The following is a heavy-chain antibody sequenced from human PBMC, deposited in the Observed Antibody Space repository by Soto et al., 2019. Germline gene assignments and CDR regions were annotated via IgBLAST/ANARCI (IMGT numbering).Heavy chain of an antibody. Sequence: SSETLSLTCPVSGGSISSYYWSWIRQPPGKGLEWFGYIYYSGTTNYNPSLKSRVTISVDTSKNQLSLKLSSVTAADTAVYYCARRYGYSFDYWGQGTLVTVSS. CDR3: ARRYGYSFDY. J-gene: IGHJ4*02. CDR1: GGSISSYY. V-gene: IGHV4-59*08. D-gene: IGHD5-18*01. CDR2: IYYSGTT.